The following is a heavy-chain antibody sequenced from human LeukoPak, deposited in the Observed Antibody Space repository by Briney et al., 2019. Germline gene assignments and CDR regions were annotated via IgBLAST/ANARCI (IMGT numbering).Heavy chain of an antibody. CDR2: IYYGGST. J-gene: IGHJ6*02. CDR1: GDSMTSSNHY. Sequence: SGTLSLTCSVSGDSMTSSNHYWVWIRQPPGKGLEWIGSIYYGGSTYYNPTLKSRVTIPQDTSKNQFSLKVHTVTAADTAVYHCARRSHCTGDSCYPVWGQGTTVTVSS. D-gene: IGHD2-15*01. CDR3: ARRSHCTGDSCYPV. V-gene: IGHV4-39*01.